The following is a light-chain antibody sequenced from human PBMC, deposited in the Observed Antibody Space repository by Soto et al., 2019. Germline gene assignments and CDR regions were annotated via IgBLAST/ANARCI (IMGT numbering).Light chain of an antibody. CDR2: DAF. CDR1: QDISNW. J-gene: IGKJ4*01. V-gene: IGKV1-33*01. Sequence: DIQMTQSPSSLSASVGDRVTITCQASQDISNWLNWYQQKPGKAPKLLIYDAFKLQTGFPSRFSVSASGTDFTFPISSLQPEDIATYYCQHYDNVPLTFGGGTKVEIK. CDR3: QHYDNVPLT.